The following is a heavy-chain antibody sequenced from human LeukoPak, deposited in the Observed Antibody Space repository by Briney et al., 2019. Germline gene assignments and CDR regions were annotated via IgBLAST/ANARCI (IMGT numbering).Heavy chain of an antibody. Sequence: PGGSLRLPCAASGFTFSNYAMNWVRQAPGKGLEWVSTISGSADSTYYADSVKGRFTVSRDNSKSTLYLQMNSLRAEDTAVYYCAKGGSGYCSSTSCLYYFDYWGQGTLVTVSS. CDR3: AKGGSGYCSSTSCLYYFDY. CDR2: ISGSADST. J-gene: IGHJ4*02. V-gene: IGHV3-23*01. CDR1: GFTFSNYA. D-gene: IGHD2-2*01.